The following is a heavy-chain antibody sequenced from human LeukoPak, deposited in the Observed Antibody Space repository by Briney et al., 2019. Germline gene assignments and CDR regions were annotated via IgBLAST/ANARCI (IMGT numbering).Heavy chain of an antibody. D-gene: IGHD4-17*01. J-gene: IGHJ6*03. CDR2: IYYSGST. CDR3: AKDRGDYSSYYYYYYMDV. Sequence: SETLSLTCTVSGGSISSSSYYWGWIRQPPGKGLEWIGSIYYSGSTYYNPSLKSRVTISVDTSKNQFSLKLSSVTAADTAVYYCAKDRGDYSSYYYYYYMDVWGKGTTVTVSS. CDR1: GGSISSSSYY. V-gene: IGHV4-39*02.